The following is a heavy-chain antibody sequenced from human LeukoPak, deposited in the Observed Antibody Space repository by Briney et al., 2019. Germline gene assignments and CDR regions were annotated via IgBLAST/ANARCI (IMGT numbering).Heavy chain of an antibody. V-gene: IGHV3-7*01. CDR1: GFTFSNYW. D-gene: IGHD5-18*01. J-gene: IGHJ5*02. CDR2: IKQDGSEK. Sequence: GGSLRLSCAASGFTFSNYWMSWVRQAPGKGLEWAANIKQDGSEKYYVDSVKGRFTISRDNAKNSLYLQMNSLRAEDTAVYYCAREGSRIQLWLPNWFDPWGQGTLVTVSS. CDR3: AREGSRIQLWLPNWFDP.